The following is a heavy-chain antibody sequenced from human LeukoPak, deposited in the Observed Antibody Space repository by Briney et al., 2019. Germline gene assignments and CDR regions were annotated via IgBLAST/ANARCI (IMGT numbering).Heavy chain of an antibody. CDR3: ARGGYCSSTSHRSCYYYYYMDV. CDR2: INWNGGST. D-gene: IGHD2-2*01. V-gene: IGHV3-20*04. J-gene: IGHJ6*03. CDR1: GFTFDDYG. Sequence: GGSLRLSCAASGFTFDDYGMSWVRQAPGKGLEWVSGINWNGGSTGYADSVKGRFTISRDNAKNSLYLQMNSLRAEDTALYYCARGGYCSSTSHRSCYYYYYMDVWGKGTTVTVSS.